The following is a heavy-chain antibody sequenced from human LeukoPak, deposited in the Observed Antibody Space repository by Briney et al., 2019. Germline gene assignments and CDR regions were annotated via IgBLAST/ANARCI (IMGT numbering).Heavy chain of an antibody. J-gene: IGHJ3*02. CDR1: GYSFNSQG. CDR3: AIEILIFDI. V-gene: IGHV7-4-1*02. D-gene: IGHD3-22*01. CDR2: INTGCGNT. Sequence: PAASVKLSCTASGYSFNSQGMNWVRQAPGQGLEWIGWINTGCGNTTYAQSLNGRFVFSMDSSVSTAYLQISNLMPEDTAKYYCAIEILIFDIGGQETIVTVSS.